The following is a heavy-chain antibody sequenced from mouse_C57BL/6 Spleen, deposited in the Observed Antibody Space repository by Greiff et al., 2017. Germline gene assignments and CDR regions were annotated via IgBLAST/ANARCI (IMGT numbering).Heavy chain of an antibody. CDR2: IYPNSGST. J-gene: IGHJ2*01. CDR3: ARGDYGSRSDY. CDR1: GYTFTSYW. V-gene: IGHV1-64*01. Sequence: QVQLQQPGAELVKPGASVKLSCKASGYTFTSYWMHWVKQRPGQGLEWIGMIYPNSGSTNYNEKFKSKATLTVDKSSSTAYMQLSSLTSEDSAVYYCARGDYGSRSDYGGQGTTLTVSS. D-gene: IGHD1-1*01.